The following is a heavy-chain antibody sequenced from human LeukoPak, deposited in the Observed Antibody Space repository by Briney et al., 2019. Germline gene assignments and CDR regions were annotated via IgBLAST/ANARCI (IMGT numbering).Heavy chain of an antibody. CDR2: IYSGGST. Sequence: GGSLRLSCAASGFTVSSNYMSWVRQAPGKGLEWVSVIYSGGSTYYADSLKGRFTISRDNSKNTLYLQMNSLRAEDTAVYYCARSLEGYCSGGSCPRGIDYWGQGTLVTVSS. V-gene: IGHV3-66*01. CDR3: ARSLEGYCSGGSCPRGIDY. D-gene: IGHD2-15*01. CDR1: GFTVSSNY. J-gene: IGHJ4*02.